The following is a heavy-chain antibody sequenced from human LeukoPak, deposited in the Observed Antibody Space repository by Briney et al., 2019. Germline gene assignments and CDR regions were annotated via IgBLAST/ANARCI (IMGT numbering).Heavy chain of an antibody. D-gene: IGHD3-10*01. CDR2: IYYSGST. CDR3: ARGRFGELLSAY. V-gene: IGHV4-31*03. J-gene: IGHJ4*02. CDR1: GGSISSGGYY. Sequence: PSQTLSLTCTVSGGSISSGGYYWSWIRQHPGKGLEWIGYIYYSGSTYYNPSLKSRDNISVDTSKNQFSLKLSSVTAADTAVYYCARGRFGELLSAYWGQGTLVTVSS.